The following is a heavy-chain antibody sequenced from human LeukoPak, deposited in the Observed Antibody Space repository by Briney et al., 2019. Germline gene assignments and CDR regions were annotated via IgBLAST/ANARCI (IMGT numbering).Heavy chain of an antibody. Sequence: GGSLRLSCAASGFDFSSNWMHWVRHAPGQGLVWVSRIKGDGISTNYADSVKGRFTISRDNSKNTLYLQMNSLRAEDTAVYYCARDRDCTNGVCYMAGLDYWGQGTLVTVSS. D-gene: IGHD2-8*01. CDR3: ARDRDCTNGVCYMAGLDY. CDR1: GFDFSSNW. V-gene: IGHV3-74*01. CDR2: IKGDGIST. J-gene: IGHJ4*02.